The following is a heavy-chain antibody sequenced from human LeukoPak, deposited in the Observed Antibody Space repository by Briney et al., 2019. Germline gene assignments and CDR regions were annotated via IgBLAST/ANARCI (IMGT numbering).Heavy chain of an antibody. V-gene: IGHV3-30*02. CDR3: AKAPRPWRSEYYFDY. CDR2: IRYDGNNK. J-gene: IGHJ4*02. D-gene: IGHD1-1*01. Sequence: GGSLRLSCAASGFTFSIYGMQWVRQAPGRGLEWVAFIRYDGNNKYYADSVKGRFPISRDNSKNKLYLQMNSLRAEDTAVYYCAKAPRPWRSEYYFDYWGQGTLVTVSS. CDR1: GFTFSIYG.